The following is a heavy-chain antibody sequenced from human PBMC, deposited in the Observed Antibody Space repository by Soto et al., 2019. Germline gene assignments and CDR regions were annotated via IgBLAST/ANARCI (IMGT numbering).Heavy chain of an antibody. Sequence: ASVKVSCKVSGYTLTELSMHWVRQAPGKGLEWMGGFDPEDGETIYAQKFQGRVTMTEDTSTDTAYMELSSLRSEDTAVYYCATGSGRVTMVRGVITNYYYYGMDVWGQGTTVTVSS. D-gene: IGHD3-10*01. CDR1: GYTLTELS. V-gene: IGHV1-24*01. J-gene: IGHJ6*02. CDR3: ATGSGRVTMVRGVITNYYYYGMDV. CDR2: FDPEDGET.